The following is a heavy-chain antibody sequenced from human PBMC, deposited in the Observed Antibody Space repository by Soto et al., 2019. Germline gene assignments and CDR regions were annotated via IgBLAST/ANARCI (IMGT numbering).Heavy chain of an antibody. J-gene: IGHJ6*02. Sequence: PSETLSLTCTVSGGSVSSGSYYWSWIRQPPGKGLEWIGYIYYSGNTNYNPSLKSRVTISVDTSKNQFSLKLSSVTAADTAVYYCARDRYGSGGYYYYGMDVWGQGTTVTVSS. CDR1: GGSVSSGSYY. V-gene: IGHV4-61*01. D-gene: IGHD3-10*01. CDR3: ARDRYGSGGYYYYGMDV. CDR2: IYYSGNT.